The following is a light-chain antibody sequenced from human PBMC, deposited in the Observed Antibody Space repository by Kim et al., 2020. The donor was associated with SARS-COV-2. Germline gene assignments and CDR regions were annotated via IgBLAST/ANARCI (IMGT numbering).Light chain of an antibody. Sequence: SSSVGDRVTLTCRASQSISSYLNLYQQKPGKAPKLLIYAASSLQSGVPSRFSGSGSGTDFTLTISSLQPEDFATYYCQQSYSTLTFGGGTKVDIK. CDR2: AAS. J-gene: IGKJ4*01. CDR1: QSISSY. CDR3: QQSYSTLT. V-gene: IGKV1-39*01.